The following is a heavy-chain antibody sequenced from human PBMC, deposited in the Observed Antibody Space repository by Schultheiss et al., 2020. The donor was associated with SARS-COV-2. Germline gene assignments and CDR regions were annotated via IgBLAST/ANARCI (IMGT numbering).Heavy chain of an antibody. CDR1: GGSISSSSYY. CDR3: ARVPLTVKSVVVVAAHYDY. CDR2: IYYSGST. J-gene: IGHJ4*02. D-gene: IGHD2-15*01. Sequence: SETLSLTCAVSGGSISSSSYYWSWIRQHPGKGLEWIGYIYYSGSTNYNPSLKSRVTISVDTSKNQFSLKLSSVTAEDTAVYYCARVPLTVKSVVVVAAHYDYWGQGTLVTVSS. V-gene: IGHV4-31*11.